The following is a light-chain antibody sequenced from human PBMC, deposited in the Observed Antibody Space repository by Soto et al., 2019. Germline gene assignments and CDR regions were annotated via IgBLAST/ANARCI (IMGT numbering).Light chain of an antibody. V-gene: IGKV3-20*01. CDR2: GAS. J-gene: IGKJ1*01. Sequence: EMVLTQSAGTLSLSPGERATLSCRASQSVTSNYLAWFQQKPGQAPRLLIYGASNRATGIPDRFSGSGSGTDFTLTISRLEPEDFAVYYCQQYGGLPRTFGQGTKVDIK. CDR1: QSVTSNY. CDR3: QQYGGLPRT.